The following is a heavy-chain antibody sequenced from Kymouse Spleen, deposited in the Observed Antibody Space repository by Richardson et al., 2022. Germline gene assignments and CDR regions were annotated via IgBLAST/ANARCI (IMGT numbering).Heavy chain of an antibody. CDR2: INHSGST. CDR1: GGSFSGYY. Sequence: QVQLQQWGAGLLKPSETLSLTCAVYGGSFSGYYWSWIRQPPGKGLEWIGEINHSGSTNYNPSLKSRVTISVDTSKNQFSLKLSSVTAADTAVYYCAREKIFGVVSFDYWGQGTLVTVSS. V-gene: IGHV4-34*01. CDR3: AREKIFGVVSFDY. J-gene: IGHJ4*02. D-gene: IGHD3-3*01.